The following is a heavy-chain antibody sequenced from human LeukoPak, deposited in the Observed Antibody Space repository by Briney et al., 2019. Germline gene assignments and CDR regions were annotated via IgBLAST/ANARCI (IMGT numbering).Heavy chain of an antibody. CDR1: VGSFSGYY. J-gene: IGHJ6*03. D-gene: IGHD3-10*01. V-gene: IGHV4-34*01. CDR3: ARGYYGSGSHCCHMDA. CDR2: INHSGST. Sequence: SETLSLTCAVYVGSFSGYYWSWIRQPPGKGLEWIGEINHSGSTNYNSSLKSRVTISVDTSKNQFSLKLSSVTAADTAVYCCARGYYGSGSHCCHMDAWGKGTTITVS.